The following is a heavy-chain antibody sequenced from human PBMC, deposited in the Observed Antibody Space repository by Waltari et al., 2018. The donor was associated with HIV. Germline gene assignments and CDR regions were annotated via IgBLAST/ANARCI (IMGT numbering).Heavy chain of an antibody. J-gene: IGHJ4*02. CDR2: IYFSGNT. V-gene: IGHV4-59*01. CDR1: NGSLNDYY. CDR3: ARVPYCSGGSCLARYFDY. Sequence: QVQLQESGPGLVKPSETLSLTCTVSNGSLNDYYWSWVRQPPGKELEWIGYIYFSGNTNYNPSLRSRVTISLDTSKNQFSLKLNSVTAADTAVYYCARVPYCSGGSCLARYFDYWGQGTLVTVSP. D-gene: IGHD2-15*01.